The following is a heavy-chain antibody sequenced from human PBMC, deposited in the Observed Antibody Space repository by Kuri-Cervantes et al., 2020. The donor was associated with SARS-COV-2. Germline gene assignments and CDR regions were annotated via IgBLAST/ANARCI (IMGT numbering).Heavy chain of an antibody. CDR3: ARDNGPLYYDFWSGYYTADVGDYYGMDV. CDR2: INTNTGNP. D-gene: IGHD3-3*01. V-gene: IGHV7-4-1*02. J-gene: IGHJ6*02. Sequence: ASVKVSCKTSGYTLANYAMNWVRQAPGQGLEWMGWINTNTGNPIYAQGFTGRFVFSLDTSVSTAYLQISSLKAEDTAVYYCARDNGPLYYDFWSGYYTADVGDYYGMDVWGQGTTVTVSS. CDR1: GYTLANYA.